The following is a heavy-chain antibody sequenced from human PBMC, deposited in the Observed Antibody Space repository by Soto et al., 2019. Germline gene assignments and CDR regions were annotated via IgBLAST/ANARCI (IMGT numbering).Heavy chain of an antibody. CDR2: IIPIFGTA. Sequence: QVQLVQSGAEVKKPGSSVKVSCKASGGTFSSYAISWVRQAPGQGLEWMGGIIPIFGTANYAQKFQGRVTITADESTSTDYMELSSLRSEDTAVYYCARDSWRTNGVWGFDYWGQGTLVTVSS. CDR3: ARDSWRTNGVWGFDY. CDR1: GGTFSSYA. D-gene: IGHD2-8*01. V-gene: IGHV1-69*01. J-gene: IGHJ4*02.